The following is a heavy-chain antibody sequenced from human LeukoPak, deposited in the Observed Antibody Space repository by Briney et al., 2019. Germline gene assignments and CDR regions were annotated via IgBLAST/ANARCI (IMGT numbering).Heavy chain of an antibody. CDR2: IWYDGSNK. Sequence: GGSLRLSCAASGFTFSSYGMHWVRQAPGKGLEWVAVIWYDGSNKYYADSVKGRFTISRDNSKNTLYLQMDSLRAEDAAVYYCARGRPKRSYGDYGRDFDYWGQGTLVTVSS. D-gene: IGHD4-17*01. J-gene: IGHJ4*02. V-gene: IGHV3-33*01. CDR3: ARGRPKRSYGDYGRDFDY. CDR1: GFTFSSYG.